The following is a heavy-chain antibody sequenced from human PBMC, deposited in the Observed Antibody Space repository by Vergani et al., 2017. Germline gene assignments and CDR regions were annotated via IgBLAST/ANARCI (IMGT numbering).Heavy chain of an antibody. V-gene: IGHV4-59*01. CDR2: IYYSGST. CDR1: GGSISSYY. J-gene: IGHJ4*02. Sequence: QVQLQESGPGLVKPSETLSLTCTVSGGSISSYYWSWIRQPPGKGLEWIGYIYYSGSTNYNPSLKSRVTISVDTSKNQFSLKLSSVTAADTAVYYCARTYYYDSSGYFWGNYFDYWGQGTLVTVSS. CDR3: ARTYYYDSSGYFWGNYFDY. D-gene: IGHD3-22*01.